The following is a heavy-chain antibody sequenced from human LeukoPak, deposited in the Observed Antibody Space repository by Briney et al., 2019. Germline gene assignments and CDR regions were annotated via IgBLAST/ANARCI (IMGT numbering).Heavy chain of an antibody. CDR2: ISGDGGST. J-gene: IGHJ4*02. D-gene: IGHD6-13*01. Sequence: GGSLRLSCAASGFTFSRYWMHWVRQAPGKGLEWVSLISGDGGSTYYADSVKGRFTISRDNSKNSLYLQMNSLRTEDTALYYCAKGSSSWNLDYWGQGTLVTVSS. V-gene: IGHV3-43*02. CDR3: AKGSSSWNLDY. CDR1: GFTFSRYW.